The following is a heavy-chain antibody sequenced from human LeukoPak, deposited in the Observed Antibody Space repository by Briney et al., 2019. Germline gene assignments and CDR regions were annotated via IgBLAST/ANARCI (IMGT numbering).Heavy chain of an antibody. J-gene: IGHJ6*03. CDR2: IIPIFGTA. Sequence: ASVKVSCKASGGTFSSYAISWVRQAPGQGLEWMGGIIPIFGTANYAQKFQGRVTNTADESTSTAYMELSSLRSEDTAVYYCARGWITMVRGVIIKGEYYYMDVWGKGTTVTVSS. V-gene: IGHV1-69*13. D-gene: IGHD3-10*01. CDR3: ARGWITMVRGVIIKGEYYYMDV. CDR1: GGTFSSYA.